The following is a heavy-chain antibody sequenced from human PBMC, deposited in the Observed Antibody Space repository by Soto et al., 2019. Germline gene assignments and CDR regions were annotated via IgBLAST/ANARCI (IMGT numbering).Heavy chain of an antibody. D-gene: IGHD1-26*01. CDR1: RDTFTSYY. J-gene: IGHJ5*02. CDR3: ARSSGGNFGIIIEGTNWCDR. Sequence: SSVKVSCKAPRDTFTSYYINWVRQAPGQGLEWMGVINPHGGSTAYAQKFKGRVTLTRDTSASTVYMEVSSLTSEDTAMYYCARSSGGNFGIIIEGTNWCDRCGQGTLVTV. V-gene: IGHV1-46*01. CDR2: INPHGGST.